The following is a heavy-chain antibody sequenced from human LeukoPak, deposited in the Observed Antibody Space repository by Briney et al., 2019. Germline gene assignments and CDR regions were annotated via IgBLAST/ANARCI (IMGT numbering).Heavy chain of an antibody. CDR1: GFTFSSYS. Sequence: GGSLRLSCAASGFTFSSYSMNWVRQAPGKGLEWVSYISSSSSTIYYADSVKGRFTISRDNSKNTLYLQMNSLRAEDTAVYYCARGSNGVDYWGQGTLVTVSS. CDR3: ARGSNGVDY. V-gene: IGHV3-48*01. D-gene: IGHD2-8*01. J-gene: IGHJ4*02. CDR2: ISSSSSTI.